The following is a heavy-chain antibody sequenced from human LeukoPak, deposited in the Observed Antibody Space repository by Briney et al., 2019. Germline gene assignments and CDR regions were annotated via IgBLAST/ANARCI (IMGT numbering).Heavy chain of an antibody. CDR2: VSGSGGTT. J-gene: IGHJ4*02. D-gene: IGHD5-18*01. CDR3: ARGRNTGRQFYFDY. CDR1: GFAFSSYA. V-gene: IGHV3-23*01. Sequence: GGSLRLSCAASGFAFSSYAMSWVRQAPGKGLEWVSVVSGSGGTTYYADSVKGRFTISRDNSKNTLYLQMNSLRAEDTAVYYCARGRNTGRQFYFDYWGQGTLVTVAS.